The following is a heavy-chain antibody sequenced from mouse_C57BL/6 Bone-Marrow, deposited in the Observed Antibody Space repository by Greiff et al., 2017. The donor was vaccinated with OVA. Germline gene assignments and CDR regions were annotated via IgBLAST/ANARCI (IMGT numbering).Heavy chain of an antibody. J-gene: IGHJ2*01. CDR3: ARDDYDY. V-gene: IGHV1-18*01. Sequence: VQLKESGPELVKPGASVKIPCKASGYTFTDYNMDWVKQSHGKSLEWIGDINPNNGGTIYNQKFKGKATLTVDKSSSTAYLELRSLTSEDTAVYYCARDDYDYWGQGTTLTVSS. CDR1: GYTFTDYN. D-gene: IGHD2-4*01. CDR2: INPNNGGT.